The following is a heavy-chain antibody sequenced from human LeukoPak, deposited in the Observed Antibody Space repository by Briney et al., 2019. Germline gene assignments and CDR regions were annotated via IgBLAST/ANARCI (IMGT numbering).Heavy chain of an antibody. Sequence: ASVKVSSKASGYTFTGYYMHWVRQAPGQGLEWMGWINPYSGGTNYAQKFQGRVTMTRDTSISTAYMELSRLRSDDTAVYYCARVSGYCSSTSCYQGWFDPWGQGTLVTVSS. V-gene: IGHV1-2*02. CDR2: INPYSGGT. CDR3: ARVSGYCSSTSCYQGWFDP. D-gene: IGHD2-2*01. J-gene: IGHJ5*02. CDR1: GYTFTGYY.